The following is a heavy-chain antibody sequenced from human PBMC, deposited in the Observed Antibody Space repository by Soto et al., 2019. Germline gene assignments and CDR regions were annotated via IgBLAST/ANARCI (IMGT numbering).Heavy chain of an antibody. CDR1: GFTFSSSE. CDR3: ARRASR. J-gene: IGHJ3*01. D-gene: IGHD1-26*01. V-gene: IGHV3-48*03. Sequence: EVQLVESGGGLVQPRGSLRLSCAVSGFTFSSSEMYWVRQAPGKGLEWISYIHPSGQPIFYADSVKGRFTISRDNANNSLFLQMNSLRAEDTAVYYCARRASRWVQGTMVTVSS. CDR2: IHPSGQPI.